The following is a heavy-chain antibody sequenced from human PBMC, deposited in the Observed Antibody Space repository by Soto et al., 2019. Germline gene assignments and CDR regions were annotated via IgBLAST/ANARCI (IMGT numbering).Heavy chain of an antibody. V-gene: IGHV1-18*04. D-gene: IGHD3-22*01. Sequence: ASVKVSCKASGYTFTSYGISWVRQAPGQGLEWTGWVSAYNGNTNSAQKRQGRATMTTDTSTSTAYMELGSLRSDDTAVYSCARSDDSSGQGCDYWGQATLVTVSS. CDR1: GYTFTSYG. CDR2: VSAYNGNT. CDR3: ARSDDSSGQGCDY. J-gene: IGHJ4*02.